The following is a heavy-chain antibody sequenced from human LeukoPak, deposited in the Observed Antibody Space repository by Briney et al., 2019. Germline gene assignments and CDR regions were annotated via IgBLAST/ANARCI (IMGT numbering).Heavy chain of an antibody. J-gene: IGHJ4*02. D-gene: IGHD4-17*01. V-gene: IGHV3-23*01. Sequence: PGGSLRLSCAASGFTFSSYAMSWVRQAPGKGLEWVSAISGSGGGTYYADSVKGRFTISRDNSKNTLYLQMNSLRAEDTAVYYCAKVGFRDYELDYWGQGTLVTVSS. CDR2: ISGSGGGT. CDR3: AKVGFRDYELDY. CDR1: GFTFSSYA.